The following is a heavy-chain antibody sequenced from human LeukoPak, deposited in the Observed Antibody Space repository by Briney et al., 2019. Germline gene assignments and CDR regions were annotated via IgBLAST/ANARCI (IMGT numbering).Heavy chain of an antibody. V-gene: IGHV3-7*01. CDR1: GFTFSSYW. D-gene: IGHD6-19*01. Sequence: PGGSLRLSCAASGFTFSSYWMSWVRQAPGKGLEWVANIKQDGSEKYYVDSVKGRFTISRDNAKNSLYLQMNSLRAEDTAVYYRARDLYSIAVADWGQGTLVTVSS. CDR3: ARDLYSIAVAD. CDR2: IKQDGSEK. J-gene: IGHJ4*02.